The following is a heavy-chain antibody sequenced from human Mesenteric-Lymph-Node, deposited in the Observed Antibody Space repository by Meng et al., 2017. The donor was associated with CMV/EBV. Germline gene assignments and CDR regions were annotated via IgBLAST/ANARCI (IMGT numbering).Heavy chain of an antibody. CDR3: ARGRLTEYYDFWSGYQTYNWFDP. D-gene: IGHD3-3*01. CDR2: IRYDGSNK. J-gene: IGHJ5*02. V-gene: IGHV3-30*02. CDR1: GFTFSSYG. Sequence: GESLKISCAASGFTFSSYGMHWVRQAPGKGLDWVAFIRYDGSNKYYADSVKGRFTISRDNSKNTLYLQMNSLRAEDTAVYYCARGRLTEYYDFWSGYQTYNWFDPWGQGTLVTVSS.